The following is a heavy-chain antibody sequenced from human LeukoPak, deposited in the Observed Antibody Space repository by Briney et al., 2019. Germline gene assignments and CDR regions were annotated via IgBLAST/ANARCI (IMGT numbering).Heavy chain of an antibody. V-gene: IGHV1-2*02. CDR3: ARSSVILWFGEQNDY. CDR2: INPNSGGT. Sequence: GASVKVSCKASGYTFTGYYMHWVRQAPGQGLEWMGWINPNSGGTNYAQKFQGRVTMTRDTSISTAYMELSRLRSDDTAVYYCARSSVILWFGEQNDYWGQGTLVTVSS. D-gene: IGHD3-10*01. CDR1: GYTFTGYY. J-gene: IGHJ4*02.